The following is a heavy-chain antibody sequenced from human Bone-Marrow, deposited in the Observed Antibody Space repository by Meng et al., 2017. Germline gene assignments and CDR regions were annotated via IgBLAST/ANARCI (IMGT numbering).Heavy chain of an antibody. Sequence: QVQLQESGPGLVKPSQTLSLTCTVSGGSISSSSYYWGWIRQPPGKGLEWIASVYYRGSTYYNPSLKSRVTISVDTSKNQFSLKLSSVTAADTAVYYCATSTVTTFFDYWGQGTLVTVSS. CDR1: GGSISSSSYY. J-gene: IGHJ4*02. CDR3: ATSTVTTFFDY. V-gene: IGHV4-39*01. D-gene: IGHD4-17*01. CDR2: VYYRGST.